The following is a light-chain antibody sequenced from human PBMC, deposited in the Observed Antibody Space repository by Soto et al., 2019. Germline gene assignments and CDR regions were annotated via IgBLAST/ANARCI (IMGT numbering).Light chain of an antibody. CDR3: MQALQTPRT. CDR1: QSLLHSNGYNY. J-gene: IGKJ3*01. CDR2: LGS. Sequence: DIVMTQSPLSLPVTPGEPASISCRSSQSLLHSNGYNYLDWYLQKPGQSPQLVIYLGSNRASGVPDRFSGSGAGTDFTLKIIRVEAEDVGVYYCMQALQTPRTFGPVTKVDIK. V-gene: IGKV2-28*01.